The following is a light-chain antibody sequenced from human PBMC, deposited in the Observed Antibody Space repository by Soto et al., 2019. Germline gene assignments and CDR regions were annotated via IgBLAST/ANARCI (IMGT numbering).Light chain of an antibody. J-gene: IGKJ1*01. V-gene: IGKV4-1*01. CDR3: QQYYSTRT. CDR1: QSVLYSSNNKNY. Sequence: DIVMTQSPDSLAVSLGERATINCKSSQSVLYSSNNKNYLAWYQQKPGPPPKLLIYWASTRESGVPDRFSGSGSGTDFTLTISSLQAEDVAVYYCQQYYSTRTFGQGTKVEI. CDR2: WAS.